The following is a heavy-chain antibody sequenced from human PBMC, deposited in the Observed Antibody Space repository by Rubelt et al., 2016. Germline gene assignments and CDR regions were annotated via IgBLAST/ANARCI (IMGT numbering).Heavy chain of an antibody. Sequence: SLRLSCAASGFTFSNAWMSWVRQAPGKGLEWVGRIKSKTDGGTTDYAAPVKGRFTISRDDSKNTLYLQMNSLRAEDTAVYYCARSPRYDFEDNWFDPWGQGTLVTVSS. D-gene: IGHD3-3*01. V-gene: IGHV3-15*01. J-gene: IGHJ5*02. CDR2: IKSKTDGGTT. CDR3: ARSPRYDFEDNWFDP. CDR1: GFTFSNAW.